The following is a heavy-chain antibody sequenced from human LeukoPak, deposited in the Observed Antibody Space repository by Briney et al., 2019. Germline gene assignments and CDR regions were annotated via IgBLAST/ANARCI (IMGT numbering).Heavy chain of an antibody. D-gene: IGHD3-10*01. CDR3: ARDMVRGVIHYYYYGMDV. CDR2: INPNSGGT. V-gene: IGHV1-2*02. J-gene: IGHJ6*02. CDR1: GYTFTGYY. Sequence: ASVKVSCKASGYTFTGYYMHWVRQAPGQGLEWMGWINPNSGGTNYAQKFQGRVTMTRDTSISTAYMELSRLRSDDTAVYYCARDMVRGVIHYYYYGMDVWGQGTLVTVSS.